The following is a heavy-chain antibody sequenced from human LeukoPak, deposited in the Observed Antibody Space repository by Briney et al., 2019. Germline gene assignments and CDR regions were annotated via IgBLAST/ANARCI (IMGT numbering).Heavy chain of an antibody. CDR2: INHSGST. Sequence: SETLSLTCAVYGGSFSGYYWSWIRQPPGKGLEWIGEINHSGSTNYNPSLKSRVTISVDTSKNQFSLKLSSVTAADTAVYYCARYAFHINPAAAGSPFGYWGQGTLVTVSS. D-gene: IGHD6-13*01. J-gene: IGHJ4*02. CDR1: GGSFSGYY. CDR3: ARYAFHINPAAAGSPFGY. V-gene: IGHV4-34*01.